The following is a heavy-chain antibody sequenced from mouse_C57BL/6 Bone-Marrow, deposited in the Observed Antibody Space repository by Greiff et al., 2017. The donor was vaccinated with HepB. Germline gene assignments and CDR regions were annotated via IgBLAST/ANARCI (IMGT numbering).Heavy chain of an antibody. J-gene: IGHJ1*03. D-gene: IGHD4-1*01. CDR3: ARGTGTGTWYFDV. Sequence: HVQLVESGAELARPGASVKLSCKASGYTFTSYGISWVKQRTGQGLEWIGEIYPRSGNTYYNEKFKGKATLTADKSSSTAYMELRSLTSEDSAVYFCARGTGTGTWYFDVWGTGTTVTVSS. V-gene: IGHV1-81*01. CDR2: IYPRSGNT. CDR1: GYTFTSYG.